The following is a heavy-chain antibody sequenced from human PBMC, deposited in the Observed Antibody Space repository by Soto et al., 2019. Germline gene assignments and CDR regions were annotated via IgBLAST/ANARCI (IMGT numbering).Heavy chain of an antibody. J-gene: IGHJ4*02. V-gene: IGHV5-51*01. CDR2: IKPGTSDI. CDR1: GYNFGSAW. CDR3: ARELSHICDS. Sequence: GESLKISCKGVGYNFGSAWIGWVRQMPGKGLEWMGIIKPGTSDIRYSPSCRGHVTISADEAISTAYLQWSSLKASDTAMYYCARELSHICDSWGQGTLVTVYS. D-gene: IGHD1-7*01.